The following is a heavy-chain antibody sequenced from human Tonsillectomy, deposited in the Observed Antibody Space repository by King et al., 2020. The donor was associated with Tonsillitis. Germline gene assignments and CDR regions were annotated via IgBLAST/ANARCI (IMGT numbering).Heavy chain of an antibody. CDR3: ARGQVVVVPAESSYYYYMDV. CDR1: GGSFSGYY. J-gene: IGHJ6*03. CDR2: INHSGST. V-gene: IGHV4-34*01. Sequence: VQLQQWGAVLLKPSETLSLTCAVYGGSFSGYYWNWIRQPPGKGLEWIGEINHSGSTNYNPSLKSRVTISVDTSKNQFSLKLSSVTAADTAVYYCARGQVVVVPAESSYYYYMDVWAKGTTVTVSS. D-gene: IGHD2-2*01.